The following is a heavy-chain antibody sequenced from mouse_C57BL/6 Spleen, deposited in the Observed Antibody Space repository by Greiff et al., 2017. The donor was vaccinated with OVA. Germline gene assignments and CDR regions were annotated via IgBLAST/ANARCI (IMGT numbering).Heavy chain of an antibody. D-gene: IGHD2-5*01. CDR2: IYPGGGYT. CDR3: AFYYSNPAWFAY. Sequence: VKLMESGAELVRPGTSVKMSCKASGYTFTNYWIGWAKQRPGHGLEWIGDIYPGGGYTNYNEKFKGKATLTADKSSSTAYMQFSSLTSEDSAIYYCAFYYSNPAWFAYWGQGTLVTVSA. J-gene: IGHJ3*01. V-gene: IGHV1-63*01. CDR1: GYTFTNYW.